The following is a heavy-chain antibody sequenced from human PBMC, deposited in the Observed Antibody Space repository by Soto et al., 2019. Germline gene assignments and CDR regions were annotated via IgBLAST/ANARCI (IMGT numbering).Heavy chain of an antibody. J-gene: IGHJ4*02. Sequence: QVQLVESGGGVVQPGRSLRLSCAASGFTFSSYGMHWVRQAPGKGLEWVAVISYDGSNKYYADSVKGRFTISRDNSKNTLYLQMNSLRAEDTAVYYCAKAPYYDFALIDSWGQGTLVTVSS. CDR3: AKAPYYDFALIDS. CDR1: GFTFSSYG. D-gene: IGHD3-3*01. CDR2: ISYDGSNK. V-gene: IGHV3-30*18.